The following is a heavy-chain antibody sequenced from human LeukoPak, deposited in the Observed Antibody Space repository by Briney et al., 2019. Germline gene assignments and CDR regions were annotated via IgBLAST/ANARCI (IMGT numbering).Heavy chain of an antibody. J-gene: IGHJ4*02. D-gene: IGHD1-1*01. CDR1: GFTFRNFG. CDR2: ISGDSTYI. CDR3: ARVSGRLERQSDLDY. V-gene: IGHV3-21*01. Sequence: PGGSLRLSCAASGFTFRNFGMNWVRQAPGKGLEWVSSISGDSTYIYNAGSVKGRFTISRDNAQASLYLQMISLRADDTAVYYCARVSGRLERQSDLDYWGQGTLVIVSS.